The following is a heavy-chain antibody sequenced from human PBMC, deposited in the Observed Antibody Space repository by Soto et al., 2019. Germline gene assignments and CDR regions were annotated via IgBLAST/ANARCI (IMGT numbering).Heavy chain of an antibody. J-gene: IGHJ4*02. CDR2: ISSNGGST. CDR1: GFTFSTYA. Sequence: PGGSLRLSCAASGFTFSTYAMHWVRQAPGKGLEYVSGISSNGGSTYYADSVKGRFTISRDNSKNTLYLQMSSLRTEDTAVYYYVKASGGYSYASGFDYWGQGTLVTVSS. D-gene: IGHD5-18*01. V-gene: IGHV3-64D*06. CDR3: VKASGGYSYASGFDY.